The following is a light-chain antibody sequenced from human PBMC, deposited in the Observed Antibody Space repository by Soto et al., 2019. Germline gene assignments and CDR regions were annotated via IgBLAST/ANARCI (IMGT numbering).Light chain of an antibody. CDR2: DVS. CDR3: GSYASSNTVL. V-gene: IGLV2-14*03. Sequence: QSALTQPASVSGSPGQSITISCTGTSSDIGGYNYVSWYQQHPGKAPKLMLYDVSDRPSGVSNRFSGSKSGNTASLTISGLQAEDEADYYCGSYASSNTVLFGGGTKLTVL. CDR1: SSDIGGYNY. J-gene: IGLJ2*01.